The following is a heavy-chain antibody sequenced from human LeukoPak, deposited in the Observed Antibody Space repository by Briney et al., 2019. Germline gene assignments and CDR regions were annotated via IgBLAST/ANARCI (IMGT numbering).Heavy chain of an antibody. Sequence: GGSLRLSCAASGFTFSDYYMSWIRQAPGKGLEWVSYTSSSSSYTNYADSVKGRFTISRDNAKNSLYLQMNSLRAEDTAVYYCARPLTGDYVDYWGQGTLVTVSS. CDR1: GFTFSDYY. J-gene: IGHJ4*02. V-gene: IGHV3-11*06. D-gene: IGHD1-14*01. CDR2: TSSSSSYT. CDR3: ARPLTGDYVDY.